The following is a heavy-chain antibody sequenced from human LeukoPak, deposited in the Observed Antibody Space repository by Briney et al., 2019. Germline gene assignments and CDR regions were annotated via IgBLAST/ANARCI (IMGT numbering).Heavy chain of an antibody. CDR1: GGSFSGYY. Sequence: PSETLSLTCAVYGGSFSGYYWSWIRQPPGKGQEWIGEINHSGSTNYNPSLKSRVTISVDTSKNQFSLKLSSVTAADTAVYYCARDNTYYYDSSGYYRQRGFDYWGQGTLVTVSS. CDR3: ARDNTYYYDSSGYYRQRGFDY. V-gene: IGHV4-34*01. D-gene: IGHD3-22*01. CDR2: INHSGST. J-gene: IGHJ4*02.